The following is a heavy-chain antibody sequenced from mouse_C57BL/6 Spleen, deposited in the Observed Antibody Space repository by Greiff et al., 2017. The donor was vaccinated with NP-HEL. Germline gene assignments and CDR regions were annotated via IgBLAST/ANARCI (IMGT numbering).Heavy chain of an antibody. Sequence: EVQLQQSGAELVRPGASVKLSCTASGFNIKDDYMHWVKQRPEQGLEWIGWIDPENGDTEYASKFQGKATITADTSSNTAYLQLSSLTSEDTAVYYCTVITTVVATEFDVWGTGTTVTVSS. J-gene: IGHJ1*03. D-gene: IGHD1-1*01. CDR3: TVITTVVATEFDV. CDR1: GFNIKDDY. CDR2: IDPENGDT. V-gene: IGHV14-4*01.